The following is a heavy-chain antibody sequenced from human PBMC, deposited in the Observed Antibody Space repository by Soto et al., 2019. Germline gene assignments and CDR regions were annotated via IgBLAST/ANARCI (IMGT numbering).Heavy chain of an antibody. V-gene: IGHV3-23*01. Sequence: QPGGSLRLSCAASGLTFSSYAMSWVRQAPGKGLEWVSAISGSGGSTYYADSVKGRFTISRDNSKNTLYLQMNSLRAEDTAVYYCAKDSLLWFRSPSDAFDIWGQGTMVTVSS. J-gene: IGHJ3*02. CDR3: AKDSLLWFRSPSDAFDI. D-gene: IGHD3-10*01. CDR2: ISGSGGST. CDR1: GLTFSSYA.